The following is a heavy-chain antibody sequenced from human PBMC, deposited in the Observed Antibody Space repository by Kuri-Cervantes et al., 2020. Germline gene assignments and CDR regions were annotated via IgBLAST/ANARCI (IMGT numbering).Heavy chain of an antibody. D-gene: IGHD6-6*01. Sequence: GESLKISWASAGFTFSSYVMHWVRQAPRKGLEWVAVISYDGSNKYYADSVKGRFTISRDNSKNTLYLQMNSLRDEDTAVYYCARVRQLVRRNHFDYWGQGTLVTVSS. CDR2: ISYDGSNK. V-gene: IGHV3-33*05. J-gene: IGHJ4*02. CDR3: ARVRQLVRRNHFDY. CDR1: GFTFSSYV.